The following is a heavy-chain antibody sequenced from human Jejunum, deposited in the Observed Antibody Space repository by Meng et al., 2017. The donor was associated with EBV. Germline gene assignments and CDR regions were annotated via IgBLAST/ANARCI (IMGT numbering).Heavy chain of an antibody. CDR1: GDSIISTDTW. CDR3: ARGSHYTWDV. D-gene: IGHD3-16*01. CDR2: IFHAGNT. V-gene: IGHV4-4*02. J-gene: IGHJ4*02. Sequence: QVQLQEADPGLVKPSGTLLLTCGVSGDSIISTDTWWSWVRQPPGKGLEWIGEIFHAGNTNYNPSLKSQVTMSVDTSKNQFSLNLSSVTAADSAVYYCARGSHYTWDVWGQGTLVTVSS.